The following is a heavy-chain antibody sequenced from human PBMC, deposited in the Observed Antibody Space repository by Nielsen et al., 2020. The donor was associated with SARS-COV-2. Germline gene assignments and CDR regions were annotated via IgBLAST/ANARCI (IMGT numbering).Heavy chain of an antibody. J-gene: IGHJ4*02. Sequence: GESLKISCAASGLTFSSDGMHWVRQAPGKGLEWVALISYDGINKYYADSVKGRFTISRDNYKKTLYLQMNSLRAEDTAVYYCAELSYSSSWVDYWGQGTLVTVSS. V-gene: IGHV3-30*18. CDR1: GLTFSSDG. D-gene: IGHD6-13*01. CDR2: ISYDGINK. CDR3: AELSYSSSWVDY.